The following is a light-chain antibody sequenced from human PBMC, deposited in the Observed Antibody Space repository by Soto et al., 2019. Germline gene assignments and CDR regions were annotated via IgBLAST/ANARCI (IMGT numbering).Light chain of an antibody. CDR1: SSDIGSNNY. V-gene: IGLV2-14*01. CDR2: EVS. CDR3: SSYTTTPRL. J-gene: IGLJ3*02. Sequence: QSALTQPASVSGSPGQSITISCTGTSSDIGSNNYVSWFQQRPGKAPTLIIYEVSNRPSGVSTHFSGSKSGNTASLTSSGLLPEYEAEYSCSSYTTTPRLFGGGTKLTVL.